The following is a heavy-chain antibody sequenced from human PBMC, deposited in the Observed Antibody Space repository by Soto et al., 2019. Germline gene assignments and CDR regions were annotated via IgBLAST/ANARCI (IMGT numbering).Heavy chain of an antibody. CDR3: AFNAYDNSGYFYRD. CDR2: INSDGRST. CDR1: GFTFSSYW. D-gene: IGHD3-22*01. J-gene: IGHJ4*02. V-gene: IGHV3-74*01. Sequence: GGSLRLSCAASGFTFSSYWMHWVRQVSGKGLVWVSRINSDGRSTDYADSVKGRFTISRDNAKNTLYLQMNSLRVEDTAVYYCAFNAYDNSGYFYRDWGQGTLVTVSS.